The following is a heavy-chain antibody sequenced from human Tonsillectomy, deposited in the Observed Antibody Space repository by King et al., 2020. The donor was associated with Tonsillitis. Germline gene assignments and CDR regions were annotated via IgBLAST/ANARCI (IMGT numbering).Heavy chain of an antibody. V-gene: IGHV3-9*01. CDR2: ISWNTGSI. J-gene: IGHJ4*02. CDR3: AKGFDWCSSGWAHLDY. Sequence: VQLVQSGGGLVQPGRSLRLSCAASGFTFDDYDMHWVRQAPGKGLEWVSGISWNTGSIGYADSVKGRFTISRDNAKNSLYLQMNSLRAEDTALYYCAKGFDWCSSGWAHLDYWGQGTLVTVSS. CDR1: GFTFDDYD. D-gene: IGHD6-19*01.